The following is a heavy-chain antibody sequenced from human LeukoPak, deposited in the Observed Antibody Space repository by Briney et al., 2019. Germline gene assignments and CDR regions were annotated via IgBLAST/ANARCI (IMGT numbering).Heavy chain of an antibody. CDR1: GFTFSSYA. V-gene: IGHV3-23*01. Sequence: GGSLRLSCAASGFTFSSYAMNWVRQAPGKGLEWVSAISGSGGSTYYADSVKGRFTISRDNSKNTLYLQMNSLRAEDTAVYYCAKEHHIVVVPAARWGFDPWGQGTLVTVSS. CDR3: AKEHHIVVVPAARWGFDP. D-gene: IGHD2-2*01. CDR2: ISGSGGST. J-gene: IGHJ5*02.